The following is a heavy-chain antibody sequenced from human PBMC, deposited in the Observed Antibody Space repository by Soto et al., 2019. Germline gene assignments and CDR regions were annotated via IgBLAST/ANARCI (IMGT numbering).Heavy chain of an antibody. V-gene: IGHV3-30-3*01. Sequence: QVQLVESGGGVVQPGRSLRLSCAASGFLFNSYAMHWVRQAPGKGLEWVAIISYDGTNDHYADSVKGRFTISRDNYRNTLSLQMNSLRVDDTAIYYCARGYNGDQVWVYNWFDPWGQGTLVTVSS. J-gene: IGHJ5*02. CDR1: GFLFNSYA. D-gene: IGHD5-12*01. CDR2: ISYDGTND. CDR3: ARGYNGDQVWVYNWFDP.